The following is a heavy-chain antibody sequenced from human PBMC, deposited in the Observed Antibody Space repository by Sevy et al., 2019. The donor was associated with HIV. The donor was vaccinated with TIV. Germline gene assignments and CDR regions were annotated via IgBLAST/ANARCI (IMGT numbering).Heavy chain of an antibody. J-gene: IGHJ6*02. CDR1: ASTFTAYY. CDR3: AGYRVSFGGGGGLDV. D-gene: IGHD3-16*01. V-gene: IGHV1-2*02. CDR2: INPNSDGT. Sequence: ASVKVSCKTSASTFTAYYMHWLRQAPGQGLEWMGWINPNSDGTKYAQRFQGRVSMTADTSISTAYMELSRLTSDDTAVYYRAGYRVSFGGGGGLDVWGQGTTVTVSS.